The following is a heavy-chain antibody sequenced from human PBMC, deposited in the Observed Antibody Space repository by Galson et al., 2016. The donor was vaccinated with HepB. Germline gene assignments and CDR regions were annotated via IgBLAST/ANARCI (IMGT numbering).Heavy chain of an antibody. CDR2: IYPGDSDT. CDR1: GYTFTTYW. J-gene: IGHJ6*02. Sequence: QSGAEVKKPGESLKISRKGSGYTFTTYWIGWVRQMPGKGLEWMGIIYPGDSDTRYSPSFQGHVTFSADKSISTAYLQWSSLRAEDTALYYCARDSGWEDYYGMDVWGQGTTVIVSS. V-gene: IGHV5-51*01. D-gene: IGHD6-19*01. CDR3: ARDSGWEDYYGMDV.